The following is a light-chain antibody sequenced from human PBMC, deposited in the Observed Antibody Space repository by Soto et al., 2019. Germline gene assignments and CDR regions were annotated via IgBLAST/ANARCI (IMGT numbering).Light chain of an antibody. CDR2: EDD. CDR3: QSYDSTNPVV. CDR1: SGSIASNY. V-gene: IGLV6-57*04. J-gene: IGLJ2*01. Sequence: NFMLTQPHSVSEYPGKTVTISCTRSSGSIASNYVQWYQQRPGSAPTTLIYEDDQRPSGVPDRFSGSIDSSSNSASLTISGLKTEDEADYYCQSYDSTNPVVFGGGTKVTVL.